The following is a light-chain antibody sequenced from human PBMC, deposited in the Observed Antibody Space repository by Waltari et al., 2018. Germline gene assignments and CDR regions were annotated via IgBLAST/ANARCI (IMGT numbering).Light chain of an antibody. V-gene: IGLV3-21*04. CDR3: QVWDTTTDHRWV. J-gene: IGLJ3*02. Sequence: YVLTQPPSVSVAPRDTARITCGANKLGTQGVQGYQQKSGQAPILVIYSDSDRPSGIPERFSGSNSGNTATLTISRVEAGDEAAYYCQVWDTTTDHRWVFGGGTKLTVL. CDR1: KLGTQG. CDR2: SDS.